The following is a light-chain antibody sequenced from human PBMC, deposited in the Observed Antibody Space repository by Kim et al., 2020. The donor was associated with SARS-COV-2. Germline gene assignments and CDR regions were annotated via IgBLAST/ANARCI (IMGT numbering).Light chain of an antibody. Sequence: RVTILCFESSSNIRSNTINWYQHLPGTAPKLLIYDDNLRPSGVPDRISGSRSDTSASLAISGLQSEDEADYYCAVWDDSLNGYIFGTGTKVTVL. V-gene: IGLV1-44*01. CDR3: AVWDDSLNGYI. CDR2: DDN. CDR1: SSNIRSNT. J-gene: IGLJ1*01.